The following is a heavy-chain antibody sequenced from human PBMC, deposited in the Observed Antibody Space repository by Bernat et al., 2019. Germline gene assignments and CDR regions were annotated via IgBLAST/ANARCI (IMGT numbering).Heavy chain of an antibody. D-gene: IGHD1-26*01. J-gene: IGHJ4*02. CDR1: GFTFSDYY. V-gene: IGHV3-11*05. CDR2: ISSSSSYT. CDR3: ARAGWELLEDY. Sequence: QVQLVESGGGLVKPGGSLRLSCAASGFTFSDYYMSWIRQAPGKGLEWVSYISSSSSYTNYADSVKGRFPISRHNAKNSLYLQMNSLRAEDTAVYYCARAGWELLEDYWGQGTLVTVSS.